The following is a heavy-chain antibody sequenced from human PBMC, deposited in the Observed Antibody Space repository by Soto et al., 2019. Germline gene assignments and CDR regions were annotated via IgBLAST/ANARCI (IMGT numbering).Heavy chain of an antibody. J-gene: IGHJ5*02. CDR2: INPNTGVT. Sequence: ASVKVSCKASGYTLTGYYMHWVRQAPGQGLEWLGWINPNTGVTKYAHDFQGRVTMTRDTSISTTYMELSRLRSDDTAVYYCARGGSLLLTWSAPWGQGSWVP. V-gene: IGHV1-2*07. CDR3: ARGGSLLLTWSAP. D-gene: IGHD3-10*01. CDR1: GYTLTGYY.